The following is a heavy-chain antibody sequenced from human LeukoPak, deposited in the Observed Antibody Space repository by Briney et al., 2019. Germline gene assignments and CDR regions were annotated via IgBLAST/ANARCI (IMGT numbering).Heavy chain of an antibody. CDR1: GYTFTSYG. J-gene: IGHJ4*02. Sequence: ASVKVSCKASGYTFTSYGISWVRQAPGQGLEWMGWISAFNGNTNYAQKLQGRVTMTTDTSTSTAYMELRSLRSDDTAVYYCARDLKYYYDSSGYLFDYWGQGTLVTVSS. CDR3: ARDLKYYYDSSGYLFDY. V-gene: IGHV1-18*01. D-gene: IGHD3-22*01. CDR2: ISAFNGNT.